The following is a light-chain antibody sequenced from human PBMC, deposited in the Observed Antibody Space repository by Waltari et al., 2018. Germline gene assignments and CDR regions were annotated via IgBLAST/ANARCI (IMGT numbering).Light chain of an antibody. J-gene: IGLJ1*01. CDR3: NSYTSSITRV. Sequence: QSALTQPASVSGSPGQSITISCTGPSSDVGGYNYVSWYQHHPGKAPKLMIYEVSNRPSGVSKRFSGSKSGNTASITSSGLQPDDEADYYCNSYTSSITRVFGTGTKVTVL. V-gene: IGLV2-14*01. CDR1: SSDVGGYNY. CDR2: EVS.